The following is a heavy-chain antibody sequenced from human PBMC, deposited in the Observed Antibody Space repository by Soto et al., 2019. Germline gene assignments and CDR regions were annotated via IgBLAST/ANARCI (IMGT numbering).Heavy chain of an antibody. J-gene: IGHJ6*03. V-gene: IGHV1-69*02. CDR1: GGTFSSYT. D-gene: IGHD1-20*01. Sequence: QVQLVQSGAEVKKPGSSVKVSCKASGGTFSSYTISWVRQAPGQGLEWMGRIIPILGIANYAQKFQGRVTITADKSTSTAYMELSSLRSEDTAVYYCARGIGYNWNSYYYYIDVWGKGTTVTVSS. CDR3: ARGIGYNWNSYYYYIDV. CDR2: IIPILGIA.